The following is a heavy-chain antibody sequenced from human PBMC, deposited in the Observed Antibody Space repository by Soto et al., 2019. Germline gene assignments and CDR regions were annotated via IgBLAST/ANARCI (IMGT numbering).Heavy chain of an antibody. J-gene: IGHJ6*02. CDR3: ASSGRGDFTAMVNYYHYGMDV. CDR1: GFVFTNYG. D-gene: IGHD5-18*01. Sequence: PWGSLRLSCAASGFVFTNYGMHGVRQAPGKGLEWVAVIWYDGSNKYHADSVKGRFTVSRDNSKNTLYLQMNSLRAEDTAVYYCASSGRGDFTAMVNYYHYGMDVWGQGSTVTVSS. V-gene: IGHV3-33*01. CDR2: IWYDGSNK.